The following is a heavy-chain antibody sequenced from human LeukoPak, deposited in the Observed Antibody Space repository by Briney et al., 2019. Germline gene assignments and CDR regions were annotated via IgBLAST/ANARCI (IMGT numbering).Heavy chain of an antibody. V-gene: IGHV4-34*01. Sequence: SETLSLTCAVYGGSFSGYYWSWIRQPPGRGLEWIGEINHSGSTNHNPSLKSRVTISVDTSKNQFSLKLSSVTAADTAVYYCARGLTYYYDSSGYYFLDYWGQGTLVTVSS. CDR1: GGSFSGYY. CDR2: INHSGST. CDR3: ARGLTYYYDSSGYYFLDY. J-gene: IGHJ4*02. D-gene: IGHD3-22*01.